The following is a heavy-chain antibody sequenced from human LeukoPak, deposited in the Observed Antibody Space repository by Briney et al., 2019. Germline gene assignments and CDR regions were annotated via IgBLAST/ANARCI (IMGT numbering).Heavy chain of an antibody. D-gene: IGHD3-10*02. CDR2: LSGSGGST. Sequence: GGSLRLSCAASGFTFNGYAMSWVRQAPGKGLEWVSALSGSGGSTYYADSVKGRFTISRDNSKNTLYLQMNSLRAEDTAVYYCAQEGCSGSYEYFQHWREGTLVTDSP. CDR3: AQEGCSGSYEYFQH. J-gene: IGHJ1*01. V-gene: IGHV3-23*01. CDR1: GFTFNGYA.